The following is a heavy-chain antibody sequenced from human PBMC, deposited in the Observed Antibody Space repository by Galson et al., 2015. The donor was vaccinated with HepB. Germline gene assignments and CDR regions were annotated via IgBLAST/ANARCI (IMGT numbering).Heavy chain of an antibody. V-gene: IGHV3-9*01. CDR3: AKDIGRYYDFWSGYGLTYDFGLDV. J-gene: IGHJ6*02. Sequence: SLRLSCAGSGFNFNDYGLHWVRQAPGKGLEWVSGISWNSASVAYADSVKGRFTASRDNAKNSLYLQVNSLRAEDTALYYCAKDIGRYYDFWSGYGLTYDFGLDVWGQGTTVTVSS. D-gene: IGHD3-3*01. CDR1: GFNFNDYG. CDR2: ISWNSASV.